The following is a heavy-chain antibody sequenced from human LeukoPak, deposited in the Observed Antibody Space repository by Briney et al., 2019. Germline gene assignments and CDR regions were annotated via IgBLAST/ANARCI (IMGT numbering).Heavy chain of an antibody. CDR1: GYTLTELS. D-gene: IGHD6-13*01. Sequence: SVKVSCKISGYTLTELSMHWVRQAPGKGLEWMGGIIPIFGTANYAQKFQGRVTITADESTSTAYMELSSLRSEDTAVYYCANARRSSSSWYGYFDYWGQGTLVTVSS. J-gene: IGHJ4*02. CDR3: ANARRSSSSWYGYFDY. V-gene: IGHV1-69*13. CDR2: IIPIFGTA.